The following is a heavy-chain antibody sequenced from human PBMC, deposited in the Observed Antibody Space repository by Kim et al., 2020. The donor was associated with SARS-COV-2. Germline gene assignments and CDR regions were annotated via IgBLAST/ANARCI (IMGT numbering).Heavy chain of an antibody. V-gene: IGHV3-11*06. CDR3: AREKNGRYLPSSLDY. D-gene: IGHD1-26*01. Sequence: DSWKGRLPGSRDNTKNSLYLQMNSLRAEDTAVYYCAREKNGRYLPSSLDYWGQGTLVTVSS. J-gene: IGHJ4*02.